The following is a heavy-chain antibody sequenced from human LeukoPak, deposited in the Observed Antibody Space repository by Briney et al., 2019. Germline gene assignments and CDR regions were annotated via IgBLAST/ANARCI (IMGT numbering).Heavy chain of an antibody. D-gene: IGHD6-13*01. Sequence: PSETLSLTCTVSGRSISSSSYYWGWIRQPPGKGLEWIGSIYYSGSTYYTPSLKSRVTISVDTSNNQFSLTLSSVTAADTAVYYCARHRYSSNWFDPWGQGTLVTVSS. CDR2: IYYSGST. V-gene: IGHV4-39*01. CDR3: ARHRYSSNWFDP. J-gene: IGHJ5*02. CDR1: GRSISSSSYY.